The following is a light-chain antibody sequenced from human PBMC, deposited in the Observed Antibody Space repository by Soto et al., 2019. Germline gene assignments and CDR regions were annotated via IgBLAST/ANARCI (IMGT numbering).Light chain of an antibody. CDR1: QDIRNG. CDR2: RAS. Sequence: DIQMTQSPSSLSASVGDRVTITCRACQDIRNGLAWYQQKPGKVPKLLIYRASTLQSGVPSRFSGSVSGTDFTLTISSLQPEDVATYYCQKYDSAPTFGQGTKVEI. CDR3: QKYDSAPT. V-gene: IGKV1-27*01. J-gene: IGKJ1*01.